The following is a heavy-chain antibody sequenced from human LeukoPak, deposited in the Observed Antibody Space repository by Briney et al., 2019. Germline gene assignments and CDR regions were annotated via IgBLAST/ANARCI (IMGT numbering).Heavy chain of an antibody. V-gene: IGHV4-59*08. CDR2: IYYSEST. CDR1: GGSISNYY. J-gene: IGHJ2*01. CDR3: VRKGDGYNSGYFDL. Sequence: SETLSLTCTVSGGSISNYYWTWIRQPPGKGLEWIGYIYYSESTYYNPSLKSRVTISVDASKNQFSLKLSSVTAADTAVYYCVRKGDGYNSGYFDLWGRGTLVTVSS. D-gene: IGHD5-24*01.